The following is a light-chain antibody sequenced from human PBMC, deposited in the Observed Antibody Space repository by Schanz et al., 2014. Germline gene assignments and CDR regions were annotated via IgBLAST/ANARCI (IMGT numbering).Light chain of an antibody. CDR2: EVT. CDR3: SSYAVSHVV. CDR1: SSYVGNSDL. Sequence: QSALTQPASVSGSPGQSITISCTGTSSYVGNSDLVSWYQQQPGKVPKLMIYEVTKRPSGVSDRFSGSKSGNTASLTISGLQAEDEADYYCSSYAVSHVVFGGGTKLTVL. J-gene: IGLJ2*01. V-gene: IGLV2-23*02.